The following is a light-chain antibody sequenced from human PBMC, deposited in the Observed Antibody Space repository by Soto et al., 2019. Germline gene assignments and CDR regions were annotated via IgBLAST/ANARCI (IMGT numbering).Light chain of an antibody. Sequence: DIEMTQSPSTLSASVGDRVTITCRASQTIRRWLAWYQQRPGKAPKVLIYDASTLESGVPARFSGSGSETEFTLTISSLQPEESATYYCQHYICDPWTFGQGTKVEIK. CDR1: QTIRRW. V-gene: IGKV1-5*01. J-gene: IGKJ1*01. CDR2: DAS. CDR3: QHYICDPWT.